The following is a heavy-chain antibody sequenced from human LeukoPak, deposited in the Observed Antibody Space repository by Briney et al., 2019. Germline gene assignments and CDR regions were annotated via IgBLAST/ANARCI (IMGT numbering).Heavy chain of an antibody. V-gene: IGHV1-2*02. CDR1: GYTFTGYF. CDR2: IIPNTGGT. CDR3: ASGPNYSDSFDD. D-gene: IGHD4-11*01. Sequence: APVKFSCKASGYTFTGYFMHWVGHAPGQGLEWMGWIIPNTGGTNYAQNFQGIVTMTTDTSISPASLWLCRLRSDATAVSDCASGPNYSDSFDDWGQGTGVTVSS. J-gene: IGHJ4*02.